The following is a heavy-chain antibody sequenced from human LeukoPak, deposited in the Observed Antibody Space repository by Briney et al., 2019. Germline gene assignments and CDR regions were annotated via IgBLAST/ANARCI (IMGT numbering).Heavy chain of an antibody. CDR3: ARHKRYYDSSGYIDY. V-gene: IGHV5-51*01. D-gene: IGHD3-22*01. CDR1: GYSFTSYW. J-gene: IGHJ4*02. Sequence: GESPKISCKGSGYSFTSYWIGWVRQMPGKGLEWMGIIYPGDPDTRYSPSFQGQVTISADKSISTAYLQWSSLKASDTAMYYCARHKRYYDSSGYIDYWGQGTLVTVSS. CDR2: IYPGDPDT.